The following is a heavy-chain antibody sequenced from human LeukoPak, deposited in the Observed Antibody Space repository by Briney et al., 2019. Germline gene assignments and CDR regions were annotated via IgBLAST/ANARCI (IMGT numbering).Heavy chain of an antibody. D-gene: IGHD2-15*01. CDR1: SGSISTSNYY. CDR2: IFYGGST. CDR3: ARAWGCSGGSCPSDY. Sequence: SETLSLTCTVSSGSISTSNYYWGWVRQPPGTALEWIGNIFYGGSTYYSPSLKSRVTISVDTSKNQFSLRLSSVTAADTAVYYCARAWGCSGGSCPSDYWGQGTLVTVSS. V-gene: IGHV4-39*07. J-gene: IGHJ4*02.